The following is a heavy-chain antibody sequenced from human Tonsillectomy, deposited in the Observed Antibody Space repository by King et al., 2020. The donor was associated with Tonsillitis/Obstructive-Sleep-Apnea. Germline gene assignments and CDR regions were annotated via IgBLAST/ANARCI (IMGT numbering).Heavy chain of an antibody. Sequence: VQLVESGGGLVQPGGSLRLSCAASGFTFSSYSMNWVRQAPGKGLEWVSYICGSSNTIYYADSVTGRLTISRDNAKNSLYLQMNSLRDEDTAVYYCARVRCSSTSCYAPYYYYMDVWGKGTTVTVSS. CDR2: ICGSSNTI. CDR1: GFTFSSYS. CDR3: ARVRCSSTSCYAPYYYYMDV. V-gene: IGHV3-48*02. D-gene: IGHD2-2*01. J-gene: IGHJ6*03.